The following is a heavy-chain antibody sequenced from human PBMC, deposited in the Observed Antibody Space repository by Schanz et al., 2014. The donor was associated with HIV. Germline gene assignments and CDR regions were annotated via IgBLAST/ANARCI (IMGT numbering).Heavy chain of an antibody. CDR3: ARRDYGDYYYYYGMDV. Sequence: QVQLVESGGGVVQPGRSLRLSCAASGFTFSSYAMHWVRQAPGKGLEWGAVISYDGSNEYYADSVKGRFTISRDNSKNTLYLQMNSLRAEDTAVYYCARRDYGDYYYYYGMDVWGQGTTVTVSS. CDR2: ISYDGSNE. CDR1: GFTFSSYA. V-gene: IGHV3-30-3*01. J-gene: IGHJ6*02. D-gene: IGHD4-17*01.